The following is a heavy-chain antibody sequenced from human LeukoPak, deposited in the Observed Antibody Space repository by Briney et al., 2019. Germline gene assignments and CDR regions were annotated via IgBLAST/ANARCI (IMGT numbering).Heavy chain of an antibody. CDR3: ARPGYDYVWGSYRLSYYFDY. CDR2: IDDSEST. D-gene: IGHD3-16*02. Sequence: SETLSLTCTVSGCSISSSSYYWGWMRQPPGQGLEWVVCIDDSESTYYNPSLKSRVTISVDTSKNQFSLKLSSVTAADTAVYYCARPGYDYVWGSYRLSYYFDYWGQGTLVTVSS. J-gene: IGHJ4*02. CDR1: GCSISSSSYY. V-gene: IGHV4-39*01.